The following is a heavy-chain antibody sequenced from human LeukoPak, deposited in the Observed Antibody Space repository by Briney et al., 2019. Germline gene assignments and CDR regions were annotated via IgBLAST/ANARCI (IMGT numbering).Heavy chain of an antibody. Sequence: ASVKVSCKASGYTFTSYDINWVRQATGQGLEWMGWMNPNSGNTGYAQKFRGRVTMTRNTSISTAYMELSSLRSEDTAVYYCARGLYSSSSTLIYYYYYMDVWGKGTTVTVSS. CDR1: GYTFTSYD. J-gene: IGHJ6*03. D-gene: IGHD6-6*01. V-gene: IGHV1-8*01. CDR3: ARGLYSSSSTLIYYYYYMDV. CDR2: MNPNSGNT.